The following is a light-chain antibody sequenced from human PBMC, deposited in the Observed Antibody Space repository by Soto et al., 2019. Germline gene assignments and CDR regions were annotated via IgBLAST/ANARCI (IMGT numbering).Light chain of an antibody. CDR2: AAS. Sequence: DIQMTQSPSSLSASVGDRVTITCRASQSISSYLNWYQQKPGKAPKLLIYAASSLQSGVPSRFSGSGSGTEFTLTISSLQSEDFATYYCQHYYTYPQTFGQGTKVDIK. CDR3: QHYYTYPQT. J-gene: IGKJ1*01. V-gene: IGKV1-39*01. CDR1: QSISSY.